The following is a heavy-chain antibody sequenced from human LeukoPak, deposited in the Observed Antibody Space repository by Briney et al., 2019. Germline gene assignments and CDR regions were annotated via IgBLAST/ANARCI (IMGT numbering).Heavy chain of an antibody. J-gene: IGHJ3*02. D-gene: IGHD3-10*01. CDR2: IKQDGSEK. CDR1: GFTFSSYW. Sequence: GGSLRLSCAASGFTFSSYWMSWVRQAPGKGLEWVANIKQDGSEKYYVDSVKGRFTISRDNAKNSLYLQMNSLRAEDTAVYYCARAWDTYYYGSGRIHDAFDIWGQGTMVTVSS. CDR3: ARAWDTYYYGSGRIHDAFDI. V-gene: IGHV3-7*01.